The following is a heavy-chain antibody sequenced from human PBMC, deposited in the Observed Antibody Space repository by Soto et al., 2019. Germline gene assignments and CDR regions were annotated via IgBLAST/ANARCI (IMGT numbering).Heavy chain of an antibody. Sequence: GGSLRLSCAASGFTFSSYGMHWVRQAPGKGLEWVAVISYDGSNKYYADSVKGRFTISRDNSKNTLYLQMNSLRAEDTAVYYCAKGGGYSSSSYYFDYPGQGTLVTVSA. CDR1: GFTFSSYG. CDR2: ISYDGSNK. D-gene: IGHD6-6*01. CDR3: AKGGGYSSSSYYFDY. V-gene: IGHV3-30*18. J-gene: IGHJ4*02.